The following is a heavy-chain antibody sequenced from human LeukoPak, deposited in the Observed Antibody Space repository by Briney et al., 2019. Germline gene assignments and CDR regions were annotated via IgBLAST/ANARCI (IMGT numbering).Heavy chain of an antibody. Sequence: GGSLRLSCAASGFSLSAYGVHWVRQAPGKGLEWVAVIWYDGTSKDYADSVKGRFTFSRDNSKNTLYLQMNSLTVEDTAVYYCARSQSSSLIDYWGQGTLVTVS. D-gene: IGHD6-13*01. CDR3: ARSQSSSLIDY. CDR1: GFSLSAYG. J-gene: IGHJ4*02. CDR2: IWYDGTSK. V-gene: IGHV3-33*01.